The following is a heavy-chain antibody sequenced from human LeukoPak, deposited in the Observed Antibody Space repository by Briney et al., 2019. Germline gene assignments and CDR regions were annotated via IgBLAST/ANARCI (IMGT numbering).Heavy chain of an antibody. D-gene: IGHD3-10*01. V-gene: IGHV3-33*08. CDR2: IWYDGSNK. CDR3: ARAIGSGSHYNWFDP. Sequence: GGSLRLSCAGSGFTFSSYAMSWVRQAPGKGLEWVAVIWYDGSNKYYADSVKGRFTISRDNSKNTLYLQMNSLRAEDTAVYYCARAIGSGSHYNWFDPWGQGTLVTVSS. J-gene: IGHJ5*02. CDR1: GFTFSSYA.